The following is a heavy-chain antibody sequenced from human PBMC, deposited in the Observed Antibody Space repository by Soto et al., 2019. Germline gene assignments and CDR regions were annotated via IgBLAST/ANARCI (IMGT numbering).Heavy chain of an antibody. J-gene: IGHJ4*02. CDR3: ARGGYGSSSRVLDY. CDR1: GDSIRGSY. V-gene: IGHV4-59*08. CDR2: VHYSGAT. Sequence: TLSLTCTVSGDSIRGSYWSWVRQPPGKGLEWIGYVHYSGATNSNPSLKSRVTISADTSKNQFSLKVVSVTPSDTAVYFCARGGYGSSSRVLDYWGQGTLVTVSS. D-gene: IGHD6-13*01.